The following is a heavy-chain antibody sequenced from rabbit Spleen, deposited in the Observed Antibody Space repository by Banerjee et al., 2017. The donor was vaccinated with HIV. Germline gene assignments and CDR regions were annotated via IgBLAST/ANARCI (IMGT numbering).Heavy chain of an antibody. CDR2: IAGSSSGFT. CDR3: ARDTSSSFSSYGMDL. D-gene: IGHD1-1*01. Sequence: EESGGGLVKPEGSLTLTCKGSGLDFSSNYWICWVRQAPGKGLEWISCIAGSSSGFTYSATWAKGRFTISKTSSTTVTLQMTSLTAADTATYFCARDTSSSFSSYGMDLWGQGTLVTVS. CDR1: GLDFSSNYW. V-gene: IGHV1S45*01. J-gene: IGHJ6*01.